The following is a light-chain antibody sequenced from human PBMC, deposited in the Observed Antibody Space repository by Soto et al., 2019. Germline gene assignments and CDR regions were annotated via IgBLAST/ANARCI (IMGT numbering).Light chain of an antibody. CDR2: AAS. CDR1: QGIRNF. J-gene: IGKJ3*01. CDR3: QKYSSVPV. Sequence: DIQMTQSPTSLSASVGDRVTITCRASQGIRNFVAWYQQKPGKAPKLLIYAASTLQSGVPTRFSGSGSGTDFTLTINSLQLEDYATYSCQKYSSVPVFGPGTKVEIK. V-gene: IGKV1-27*01.